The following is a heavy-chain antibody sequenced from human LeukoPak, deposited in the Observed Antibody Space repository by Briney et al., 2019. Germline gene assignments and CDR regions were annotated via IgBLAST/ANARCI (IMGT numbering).Heavy chain of an antibody. CDR1: GFTFSRYG. J-gene: IGHJ4*02. CDR2: IWFDGSKR. CDR3: ARDPGVTTFYFDY. D-gene: IGHD4-17*01. V-gene: IGHV3-33*01. Sequence: GGSLRLSCVAYGFTFSRYGMHWIRQAPGKGLEGVAVIWFDGSKRYYADSVKGRFTISRDDSKNTLYLQMNSLRVEDTGIYYCARDPGVTTFYFDYWGQGALVTVSS.